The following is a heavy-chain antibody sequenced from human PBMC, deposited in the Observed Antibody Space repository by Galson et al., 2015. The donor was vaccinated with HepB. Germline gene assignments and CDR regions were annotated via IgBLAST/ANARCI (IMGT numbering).Heavy chain of an antibody. CDR2: ISTYNGNT. D-gene: IGHD2-2*02. J-gene: IGHJ5*02. CDR1: GYTFTSYG. Sequence: SVRVSCYASGYTFTSYGISWVRQAPAQGLEWMGWISTYNGNTNYAQKLQGRVTMTTDTSTSTAYMELRSLRSDATVVYYCARAPIPAAIRVGHWFDPWGQGTLVTVSS. V-gene: IGHV1-18*01. CDR3: ARAPIPAAIRVGHWFDP.